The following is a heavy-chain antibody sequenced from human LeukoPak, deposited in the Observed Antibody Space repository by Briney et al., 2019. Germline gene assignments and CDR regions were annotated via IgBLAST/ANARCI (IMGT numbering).Heavy chain of an antibody. CDR1: GFTFSGSA. D-gene: IGHD3-22*01. J-gene: IGHJ4*02. V-gene: IGHV3-73*01. CDR2: IKTKPNAYAT. Sequence: GGSLRLSCAASGFTFSGSAIHWVRQASGKGLEWVGRIKTKPNAYATVYAVSVRGRFTISRDDSKNTAYLQMNSLRTEDTAVYYCTRLAVGDTSGYPYGYWGQGTLVTVSS. CDR3: TRLAVGDTSGYPYGY.